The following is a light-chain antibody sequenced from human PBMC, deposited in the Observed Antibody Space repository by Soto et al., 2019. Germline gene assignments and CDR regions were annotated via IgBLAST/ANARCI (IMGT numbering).Light chain of an antibody. J-gene: IGLJ2*01. V-gene: IGLV1-47*01. CDR1: SSNIGSNY. Sequence: QSVLTQPPSASGTPGQRVTISCSGSSSNIGSNYVYWYQQLPGTAPKLLIYRNNQRPSGVPDRFSGSKSGTSASLAISGLRSEDEADYYCAAWDDSLTRSHVVFGGGTKLTVL. CDR3: AAWDDSLTRSHVV. CDR2: RNN.